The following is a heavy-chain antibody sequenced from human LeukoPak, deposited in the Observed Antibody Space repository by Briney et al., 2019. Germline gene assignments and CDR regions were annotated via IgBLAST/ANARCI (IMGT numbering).Heavy chain of an antibody. D-gene: IGHD6-13*01. CDR2: IKQDGREK. CDR1: GFTSSSYW. Sequence: PGGSPRLSCAASGFTSSSYWMSWVRQAPGKGLEWVANIKQDGREKYYVDSVKGRFTISRDSAKNSLYLQMNSLRAEDTAVYYCARGTLAAGGLDYWGQGTLVTVSS. V-gene: IGHV3-7*01. CDR3: ARGTLAAGGLDY. J-gene: IGHJ4*02.